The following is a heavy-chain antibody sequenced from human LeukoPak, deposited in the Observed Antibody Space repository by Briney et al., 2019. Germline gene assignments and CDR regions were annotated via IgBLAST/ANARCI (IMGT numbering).Heavy chain of an antibody. CDR1: GVSISAYY. D-gene: IGHD2-2*01. J-gene: IGHJ6*02. CDR3: ARGPRRCSSTSCYPAYYYYGMDV. V-gene: IGHV4-4*07. CDR2: IYPGESIYTSGST. Sequence: SETLSLTCSVSGVSISAYYWSWIRQPAGKGLEWIGRIYPGESIYTSGSTNYNPSLKSRVTMSVDTSKNQFSLKLSSVTAADTAVYYCARGPRRCSSTSCYPAYYYYGMDVWGQGTTVTVSS.